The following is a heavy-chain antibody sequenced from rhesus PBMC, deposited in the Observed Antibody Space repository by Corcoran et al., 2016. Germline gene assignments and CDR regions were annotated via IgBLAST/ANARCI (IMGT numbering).Heavy chain of an antibody. D-gene: IGHD6-25*01. V-gene: IGHV4-65*01. J-gene: IGHJ4*01. CDR1: GGSMSSNNW. CDR3: ARHWDGGNWRFDY. Sequence: QVQLQESGPGLMKPSETLSLTCAVSGGSMSSNNWWRWIRQPPGKGIGWIGYVSSSSSRTYYTPTRKRRGTISTDTAKNQVSLKLTSVTAADTAVYYCARHWDGGNWRFDYWGQGVLVTVSS. CDR2: VSSSSSRT.